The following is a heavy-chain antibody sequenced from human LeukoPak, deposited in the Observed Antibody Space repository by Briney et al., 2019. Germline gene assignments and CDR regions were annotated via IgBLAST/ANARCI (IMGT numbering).Heavy chain of an antibody. D-gene: IGHD3-10*01. CDR3: AGITMVRGVIN. CDR1: GFTFSSYG. CDR2: ISGSGGST. V-gene: IGHV3-23*01. J-gene: IGHJ4*02. Sequence: GGSLRLSCVASGFTFSSYGMSWVRQAPGKGLEWVSAISGSGGSTYYADSVKGRFTISRDNSKNTLYLQMNSLRAEDTAVYYCAGITMVRGVINWGQGTLVTVSS.